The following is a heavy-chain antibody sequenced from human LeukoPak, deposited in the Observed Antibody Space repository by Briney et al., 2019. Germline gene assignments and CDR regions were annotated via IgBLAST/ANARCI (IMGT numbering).Heavy chain of an antibody. CDR3: TRGPIQVWLYYGMDV. D-gene: IGHD5-18*01. CDR2: VRSKAYGGTT. Sequence: GALRLSCTASGFTFGDHAVGWVRQAPGKGLEWVGFVRSKAYGGTTEYAASVKGRFIISRDDSKSIAYLQMNSLKTEDTAVYYCTRGPIQVWLYYGMDVWGQGTTVIVSS. V-gene: IGHV3-49*04. J-gene: IGHJ6*02. CDR1: GFTFGDHA.